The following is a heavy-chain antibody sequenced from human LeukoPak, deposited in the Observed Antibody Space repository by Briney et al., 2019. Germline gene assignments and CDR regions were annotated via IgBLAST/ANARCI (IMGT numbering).Heavy chain of an antibody. J-gene: IGHJ4*02. V-gene: IGHV3-30-3*01. CDR1: GFTFSSYA. CDR2: ISYDGSNK. Sequence: SGGSLRLSCAASGFTFSSYAMHWVRQAPGKGLEWVAVISYDGSNKYYADSVKGRFTISRDNSKNTLYLQMNSLRAEDTAVYYCARDLPWYDSSGSYHLVYWGQGTLVTVSS. CDR3: ARDLPWYDSSGSYHLVY. D-gene: IGHD3-22*01.